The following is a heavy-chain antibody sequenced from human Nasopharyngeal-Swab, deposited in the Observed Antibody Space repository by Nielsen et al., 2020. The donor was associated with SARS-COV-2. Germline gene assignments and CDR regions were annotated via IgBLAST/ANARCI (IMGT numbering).Heavy chain of an antibody. J-gene: IGHJ5*02. V-gene: IGHV3-23*01. CDR1: GFTFSSYA. D-gene: IGHD2-15*01. CDR3: AKDSGAGFCNDGSCFPTNH. CDR2: ISGTGDDT. Sequence: GGSLRLSCAASGFTFSSYAMNWVRQAPGKGLEWVTGISGTGDDTYYADSVKGRFTISRDRSKNTLYLQMNSLRAEDTAVYYCAKDSGAGFCNDGSCFPTNHWGQGTRVTVSS.